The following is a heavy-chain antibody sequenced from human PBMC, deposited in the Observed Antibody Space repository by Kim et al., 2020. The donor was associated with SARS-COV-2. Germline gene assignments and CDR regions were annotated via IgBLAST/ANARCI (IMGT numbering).Heavy chain of an antibody. CDR2: ISDSETT. Sequence: SETLSPTCSVSDGSVSTANYYWSWIRQPPGKGLEWIGYISDSETTSYNPSLASRVTISLDTPRSQFFLRLTSVTAADTAVYYCTRGSVTPDSGYWGPGTLVTVSS. D-gene: IGHD4-17*01. CDR3: TRGSVTPDSGY. CDR1: DGSVSTANYY. J-gene: IGHJ4*02. V-gene: IGHV4-61*01.